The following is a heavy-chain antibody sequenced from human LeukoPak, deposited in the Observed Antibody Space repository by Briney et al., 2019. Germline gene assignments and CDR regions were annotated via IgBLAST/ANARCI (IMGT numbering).Heavy chain of an antibody. CDR2: IYYSGST. CDR1: GGSISSYY. J-gene: IGHJ6*02. D-gene: IGHD3-16*01. CDR3: ARHGVFWGYYYYGMDV. Sequence: SETLSLTCTVSGGSISSYYWSWIRQPPGKGLEWIGYIYYSGSTYYNPSLKSRVTISVDTSKNQFSLKLSSVTAADTAVYYCARHGVFWGYYYYGMDVWGQGTTVTVSS. V-gene: IGHV4-59*04.